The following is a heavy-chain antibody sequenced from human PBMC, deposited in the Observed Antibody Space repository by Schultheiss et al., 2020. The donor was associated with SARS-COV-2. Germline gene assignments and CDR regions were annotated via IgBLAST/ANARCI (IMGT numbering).Heavy chain of an antibody. CDR2: ISYDGSNK. CDR3: AKDSSGWYGGTDY. CDR1: GFTFSSYA. D-gene: IGHD6-19*01. J-gene: IGHJ4*02. Sequence: GGSLRLSCAASGFTFSSYAMSWVRQAPGKGLEWVAVISYDGSNKYYADSVKGRFTISRDNAKNSLYLQMNSLRAEDTALYYCAKDSSGWYGGTDYWGQGTLVTVSS. V-gene: IGHV3-30*04.